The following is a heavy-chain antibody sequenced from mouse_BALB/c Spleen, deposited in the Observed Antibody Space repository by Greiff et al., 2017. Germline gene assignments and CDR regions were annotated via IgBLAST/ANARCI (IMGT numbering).Heavy chain of an antibody. J-gene: IGHJ3*01. V-gene: IGHV5-6-3*01. Sequence: EVQLVESGGGLVQPGGSLKLSCAASGFTFSSYGMSWVRQTPGKRLELVATINSNGGSTYYPDSVKGRFTISRDNAKNTLYLQMSSLKSEDTAMYYCARPARQLGLRFAYWGQGTLVTVSA. D-gene: IGHD3-2*01. CDR2: INSNGGST. CDR3: ARPARQLGLRFAY. CDR1: GFTFSSYG.